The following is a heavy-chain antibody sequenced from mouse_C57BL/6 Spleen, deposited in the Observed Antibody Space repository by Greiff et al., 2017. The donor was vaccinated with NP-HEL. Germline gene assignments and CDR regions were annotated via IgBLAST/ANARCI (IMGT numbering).Heavy chain of an antibody. CDR1: SYTFTSYT. CDR3: ASGVYDYPFAY. J-gene: IGHJ3*01. CDR2: INPSSGYT. D-gene: IGHD2-4*01. Sequence: QVQLQQSGAELARPGASVKMSCKASSYTFTSYTMHWVKQRPGQGLEWIGYINPSSGYTKYNQKFKDKATLTADKSSSTAYMQLSSLTSEDSAVYYCASGVYDYPFAYWGQGTLVTVSA. V-gene: IGHV1-4*01.